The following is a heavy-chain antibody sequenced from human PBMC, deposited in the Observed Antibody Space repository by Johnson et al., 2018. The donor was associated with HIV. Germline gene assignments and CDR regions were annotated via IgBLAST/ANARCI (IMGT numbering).Heavy chain of an antibody. V-gene: IGHV3-7*01. J-gene: IGHJ3*02. D-gene: IGHD5-24*01. CDR1: GFTFSSYW. CDR2: IKQDGSEK. Sequence: VQLVESGGGVFQPGGSLRLSCAASGFTFSSYWMSWVRQAPGKGLEWVANIKQDGSEKYYVDSVKGRFTISIDNSKNTLYLQMNSLRAEDTAVFYCAREMAWEDAFDIWGQGTMVTVSS. CDR3: AREMAWEDAFDI.